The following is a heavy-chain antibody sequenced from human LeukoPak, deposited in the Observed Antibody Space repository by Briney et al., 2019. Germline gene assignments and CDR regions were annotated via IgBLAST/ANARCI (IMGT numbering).Heavy chain of an antibody. CDR2: IYYSGST. D-gene: IGHD2-15*01. CDR1: GGSISSYY. Sequence: PSETLSLTCTVSGGSISSYYWSWIRQPPGKGLEWIGYIYYSGSTNYNPSLKSRVTISVDTSKNQFPLKLSSVTAADTAVYYCARGSSHLDAFDIWGQGTMVTVSS. J-gene: IGHJ3*02. CDR3: ARGSSHLDAFDI. V-gene: IGHV4-59*01.